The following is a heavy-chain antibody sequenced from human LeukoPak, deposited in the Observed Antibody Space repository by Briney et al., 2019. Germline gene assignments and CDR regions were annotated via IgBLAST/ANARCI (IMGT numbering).Heavy chain of an antibody. Sequence: GGSLRLSCAASGFTLSTYAMNWVRQAPGKGLDWVSVISGGGSSTYYADSVKGRFTISRDNSKNTLYLQMNSLRAEDTAVYYCAKEKLWFGELLLSMDVWGQGTTVTVPS. CDR1: GFTLSTYA. CDR2: ISGGGSST. V-gene: IGHV3-NL1*01. J-gene: IGHJ6*02. CDR3: AKEKLWFGELLLSMDV. D-gene: IGHD3-10*01.